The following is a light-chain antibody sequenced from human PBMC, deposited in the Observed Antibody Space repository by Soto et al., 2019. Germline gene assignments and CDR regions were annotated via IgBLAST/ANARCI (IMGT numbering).Light chain of an antibody. Sequence: QSVLTQPPSVSGAPGQRVTISCTGSSSNIGAGYDVHWYQQLPGTAPKLLIYGNSNRPSGVPDRFSGSKSGTSASLAITGLQAGDEADYSCQSCDSSLSVVFGGGTKLTVL. V-gene: IGLV1-40*01. CDR3: QSCDSSLSVV. CDR1: SSNIGAGYD. J-gene: IGLJ2*01. CDR2: GNS.